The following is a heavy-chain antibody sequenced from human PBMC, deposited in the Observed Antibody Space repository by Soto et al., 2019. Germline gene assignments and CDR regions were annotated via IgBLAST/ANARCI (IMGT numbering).Heavy chain of an antibody. J-gene: IGHJ6*02. Sequence: SVNVSCKASGGTISRYSITWVRQAPGHGLEWIGRVIPIFGIPTYAQKFQGRVTITADESTSTAYMELSSLRSDDTAVYYCAREDRDRETGLVPAAIDGMDVWGQGTTVTVS. CDR2: VIPIFGIP. D-gene: IGHD2-2*01. CDR1: GGTISRYS. CDR3: AREDRDRETGLVPAAIDGMDV. V-gene: IGHV1-69*13.